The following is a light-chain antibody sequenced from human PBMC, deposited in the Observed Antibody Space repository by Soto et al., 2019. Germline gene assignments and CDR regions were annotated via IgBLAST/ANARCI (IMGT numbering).Light chain of an antibody. CDR1: SSDVGGYNY. V-gene: IGLV2-14*01. CDR3: TSPTPGSLYV. Sequence: SALTQPSSLSVSPGQSITISFTGTSSDVGGYNYVSWYQQYPGRVPKLLIYKVSNRPSGVSNRFSGSKSGNTASLTISGLQAEDEADYFCTSPTPGSLYVFGTGTKVTVL. J-gene: IGLJ1*01. CDR2: KVS.